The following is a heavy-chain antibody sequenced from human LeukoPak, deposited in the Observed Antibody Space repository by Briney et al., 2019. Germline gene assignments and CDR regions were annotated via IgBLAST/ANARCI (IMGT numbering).Heavy chain of an antibody. CDR2: FEAEDGAT. D-gene: IGHD3-3*01. V-gene: IGHV1-24*01. J-gene: IGHJ4*02. CDR3: MIDYFDWASSRSGNYF. CDR1: GYRLSAVS. Sequence: ASVKVSCKVSGYRLSAVSMHWVRQAPGKGLEWMGGFEAEDGATIYAERFQGRITMTEDTSTDTAYMDLSRLTSEDTAVYYCMIDYFDWASSRSGNYFWGQGTLVTVSS.